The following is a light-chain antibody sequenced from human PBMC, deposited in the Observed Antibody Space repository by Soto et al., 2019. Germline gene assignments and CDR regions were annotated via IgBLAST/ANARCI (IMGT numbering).Light chain of an antibody. CDR3: CSYAGNHTLI. CDR2: DVS. CDR1: SSDVGSYNS. Sequence: QLVLTQPRSVSGSPGQSVTISCTGTSSDVGSYNSVSWYQQHPGKAPKLMIYDVSKRPSGVPDHFSGSKSGNTASLTISGLQAEDEADYYCCSYAGNHTLIFGGGTKVTVL. V-gene: IGLV2-11*01. J-gene: IGLJ2*01.